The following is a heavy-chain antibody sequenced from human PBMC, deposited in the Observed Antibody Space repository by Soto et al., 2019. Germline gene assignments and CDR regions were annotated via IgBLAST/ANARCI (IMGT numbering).Heavy chain of an antibody. Sequence: ASVKVSCKASGGTFSSYAISWVGQAPGQGLEWMGGIIPIFGTANYAQKFQGRVTITADKSTSTAYMELSSLRSEDTAVYYCAREAGEGINWFDPWGQGTLVTVSS. V-gene: IGHV1-69*06. J-gene: IGHJ5*02. CDR1: GGTFSSYA. CDR2: IIPIFGTA. CDR3: AREAGEGINWFDP. D-gene: IGHD2-21*01.